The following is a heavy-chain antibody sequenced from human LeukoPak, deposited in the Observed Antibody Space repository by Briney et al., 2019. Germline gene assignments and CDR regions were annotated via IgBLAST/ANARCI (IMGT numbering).Heavy chain of an antibody. J-gene: IGHJ4*02. CDR1: GFTFSSYW. Sequence: GGSLTLSCAASGFTFSSYWMHWVRQAPREVLVWVSRLNSDGSTTGYADSVKGRSTISRDNAKNTLYLQMNSLSAEAKAIYYCARGGRLYTIDYWGQGTLVTVSS. CDR3: ARGGRLYTIDY. CDR2: LNSDGSTT. D-gene: IGHD1-1*01. V-gene: IGHV3-74*01.